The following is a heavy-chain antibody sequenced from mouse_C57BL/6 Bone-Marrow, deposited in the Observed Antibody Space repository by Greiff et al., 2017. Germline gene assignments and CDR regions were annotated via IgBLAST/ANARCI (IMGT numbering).Heavy chain of an antibody. Sequence: EVMLVESGGGLVKPGGSLKLSCAASGFTFSSSAMSWVRQTPEKRLEWVATISDGGSYTYYPDNVKGRFTFSRDNAKNNLYLQMSHLKSEDTAMYYCARDKGYDYDGFAYWGQGTLVTVSA. CDR1: GFTFSSSA. CDR2: ISDGGSYT. J-gene: IGHJ3*01. CDR3: ARDKGYDYDGFAY. D-gene: IGHD2-4*01. V-gene: IGHV5-4*01.